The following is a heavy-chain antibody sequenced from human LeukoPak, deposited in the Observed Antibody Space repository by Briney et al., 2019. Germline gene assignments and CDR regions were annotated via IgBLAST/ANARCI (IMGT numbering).Heavy chain of an antibody. D-gene: IGHD4/OR15-4a*01. J-gene: IGHJ4*02. CDR3: ARRAGAYSHPYDY. V-gene: IGHV3-53*01. CDR1: GFTVSSNS. CDR2: IYSGTV. Sequence: GGSLRLSCTVSGFTVSSNSMSWVRQAPGKGLEWVSFIYSGTVHYSDSVKGRFTISRDNSKNTLYLQMNSLRAEDTAVYYCARRAGAYSHPYDYWGQGTLVTVSS.